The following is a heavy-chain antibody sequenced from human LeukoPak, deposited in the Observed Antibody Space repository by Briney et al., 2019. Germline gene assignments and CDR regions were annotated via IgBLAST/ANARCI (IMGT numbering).Heavy chain of an antibody. J-gene: IGHJ4*02. CDR3: ASSVRSRASFDY. Sequence: PSETLSLTCTVSGGSISSGSYYWSWIRQPAGKGLEWIGRIYTSGSTNYNPSLKSRVTISVDTSKNQFSLKLSSVTAADTAVYYCASSVRSRASFDYWGQGTLVTVSS. V-gene: IGHV4-61*02. CDR2: IYTSGST. D-gene: IGHD3-3*01. CDR1: GGSISSGSYY.